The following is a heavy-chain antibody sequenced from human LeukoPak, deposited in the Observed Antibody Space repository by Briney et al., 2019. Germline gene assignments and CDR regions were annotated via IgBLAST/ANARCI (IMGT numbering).Heavy chain of an antibody. V-gene: IGHV5-51*01. CDR1: GDDFSRSW. J-gene: IGHJ5*02. Sequence: GESLKISCQGSGDDFSRSWIGWVRQVPGKGLDWMGIIFPEDSDTRYSPSFQGHVTFSADKSTNTAYLHWDSLRASDTAIYFCARHALPRYASTQPVGAWGQGTLVTVSS. CDR3: ARHALPRYASTQPVGA. D-gene: IGHD2-2*01. CDR2: IFPEDSDT.